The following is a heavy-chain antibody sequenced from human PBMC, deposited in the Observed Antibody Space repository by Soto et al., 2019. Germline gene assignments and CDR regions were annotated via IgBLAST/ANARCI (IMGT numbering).Heavy chain of an antibody. CDR2: IKSRALGGTT. CDR1: GFPFSNSW. D-gene: IGHD6-19*01. V-gene: IGHV3-15*07. J-gene: IGHJ4*01. Sequence: GGSLGLSCAGSGFPFSNSWLNGVGHVPWKGLEWVGRIKSRALGGTTDFAAPVRGRFAITRDDSRNVAYMQMNSLHTEDTAVYYCTTDSYSSMAVVHFDYWGHGSLFTVSS. CDR3: TTDSYSSMAVVHFDY.